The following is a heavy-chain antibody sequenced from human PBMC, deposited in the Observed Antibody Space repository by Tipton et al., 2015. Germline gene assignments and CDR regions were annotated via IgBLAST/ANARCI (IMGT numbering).Heavy chain of an antibody. Sequence: TLSLTCTVSGGSFSDYYWSWIRQSPGEGLEWIGYIYYSGSTNYNPSLRSRVAMSMDTSKNQFSLKLSSVTAADTAVYYCARSHPTGPKKTTVVTSDKFDYWGQGTLVTVSS. V-gene: IGHV4-59*08. CDR3: ARSHPTGPKKTTVVTSDKFDY. CDR1: GGSFSDYY. CDR2: IYYSGST. J-gene: IGHJ4*02. D-gene: IGHD4-23*01.